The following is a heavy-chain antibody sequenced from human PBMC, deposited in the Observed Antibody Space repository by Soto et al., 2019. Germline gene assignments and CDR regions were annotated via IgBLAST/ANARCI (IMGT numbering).Heavy chain of an antibody. CDR2: FDPEDGET. CDR3: ATGYYDFWSGSEAHRLHYYMDV. D-gene: IGHD3-3*01. J-gene: IGHJ6*03. Sequence: ASVKVSCKVSGYTLTELSMHWVRQAPGKGLEWMGGFDPEDGETIYAQKFQGRVTMTGDTSTDTAYMELSSLRSEDTAVYYCATGYYDFWSGSEAHRLHYYMDVWGKGTTVTVSS. CDR1: GYTLTELS. V-gene: IGHV1-24*01.